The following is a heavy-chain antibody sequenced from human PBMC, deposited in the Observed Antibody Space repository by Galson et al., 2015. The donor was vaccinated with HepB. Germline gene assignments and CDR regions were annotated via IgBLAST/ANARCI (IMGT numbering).Heavy chain of an antibody. D-gene: IGHD2-2*01. CDR1: GFTFSSYA. J-gene: IGHJ6*03. V-gene: IGHV3-23*01. Sequence: SLRLSCAASGFTFSSYAMSWVRQAPGKGLEWVSAISGSGGSTYYADSVKGRFTISRDNSKNTLYLQMNSLRAEDTAVYYCARAVFHCSSTSCYSYYYYYMDVWGKGTTVTVSS. CDR3: ARAVFHCSSTSCYSYYYYYMDV. CDR2: ISGSGGST.